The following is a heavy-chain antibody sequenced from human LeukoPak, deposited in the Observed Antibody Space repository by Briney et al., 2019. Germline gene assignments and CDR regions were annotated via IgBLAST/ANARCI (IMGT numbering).Heavy chain of an antibody. J-gene: IGHJ3*02. Sequence: PGGSLRLSCAASGFTFSSYSMNWVRQAPGKGLEWVSSISSSSSYIYYADSVKGRFTISRDNSKNTLYLQMNSLRAEDTAVYYCARDGFRFPVHAFDIWGQGTMVTVSS. CDR3: ARDGFRFPVHAFDI. D-gene: IGHD2-21*01. V-gene: IGHV3-21*01. CDR1: GFTFSSYS. CDR2: ISSSSSYI.